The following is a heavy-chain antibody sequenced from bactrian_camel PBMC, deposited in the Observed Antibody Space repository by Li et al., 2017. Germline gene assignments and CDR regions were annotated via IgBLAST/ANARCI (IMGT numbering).Heavy chain of an antibody. CDR2: IDADGMT. CDR3: AADVGMMSGDCRPNY. V-gene: IGHV3S63*01. Sequence: HVQLVESGGGSVQAGVSLKLSCAASGFTFDNYCVAWLRHAPGRQREGVAGIDADGMTLYADSVKGRFIISQDATNMVSLQMNNLKSEDTAMYYCAADVGMMSGDCRPNYYGQGTQVTVS. D-gene: IGHD7*01. J-gene: IGHJ4*01. CDR1: GFTFDNYC.